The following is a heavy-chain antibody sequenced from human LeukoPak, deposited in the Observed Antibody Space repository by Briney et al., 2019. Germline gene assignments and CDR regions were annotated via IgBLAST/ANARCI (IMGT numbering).Heavy chain of an antibody. J-gene: IGHJ4*02. CDR2: IEQDGSEK. CDR1: GFTFSSYW. V-gene: IGHV3-7*01. Sequence: QPGGSLRLSCAASGFTFSSYWMSWVRQAPGKGLEWVANIEQDGSEKQYVDSMKGRFTISRDNAKNSLYLQMSSLRGEDTAVYYCARLQRSVTGTLWGQGTLVIVSS. D-gene: IGHD6-19*01. CDR3: ARLQRSVTGTL.